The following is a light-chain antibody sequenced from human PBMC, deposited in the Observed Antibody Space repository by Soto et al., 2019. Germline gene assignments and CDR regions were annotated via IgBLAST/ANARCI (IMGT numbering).Light chain of an antibody. Sequence: EIVLTQSPATLSVSPGERVTLSCRASQSVNKNLAWFQQKPGQAPRLLIYDASNRASGIPARFSGSGSGTDFTLTISSLEPEDFAVYYCQQRSNWPRTFGQGTKVEI. CDR2: DAS. CDR3: QQRSNWPRT. J-gene: IGKJ1*01. CDR1: QSVNKN. V-gene: IGKV3-11*01.